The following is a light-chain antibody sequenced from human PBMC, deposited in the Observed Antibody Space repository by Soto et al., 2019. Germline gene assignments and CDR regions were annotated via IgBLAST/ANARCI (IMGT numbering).Light chain of an antibody. J-gene: IGKJ1*01. CDR2: GAS. CDR1: QSVSSN. V-gene: IGKV3-15*01. Sequence: EIVMTQSPATLSVSPGERATLSCRASQSVSSNLAWYQQKPGQAPRLLIYGASTRATGIPARFSGSGSGTEFTLTISSLQSEDFAVYYCQHYGSSPRTFGQGTRV. CDR3: QHYGSSPRT.